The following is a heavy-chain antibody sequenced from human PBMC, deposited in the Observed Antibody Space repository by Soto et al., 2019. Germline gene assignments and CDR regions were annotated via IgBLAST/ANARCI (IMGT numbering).Heavy chain of an antibody. CDR3: ARENAKGGTYYYYGMDV. V-gene: IGHV4-31*03. CDR1: GGSISSGGYY. D-gene: IGHD1-1*01. CDR2: IYYSGST. J-gene: IGHJ6*02. Sequence: SETLSLTCTVSGGSISSGGYYWSWIRQHPGKGLEWIGYIYYSGSTYYNPSLKSRVTISVDTSKNQFSLKLSSVTAADTAVYYCARENAKGGTYYYYGMDVWGQGTTVTVSS.